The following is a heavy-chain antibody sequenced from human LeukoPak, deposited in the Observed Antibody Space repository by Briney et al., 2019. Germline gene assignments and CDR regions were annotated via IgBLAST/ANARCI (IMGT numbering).Heavy chain of an antibody. Sequence: SVKVSCKASGYSFTSNGISWVRQAPGQGLEWMGWVSAYNGNTKYAQKFQSRVTMTTDTSTSTAYMELRSLRSDDTAVYYCARGSPPRRNYDSSGYYSYYFDYWGQGTLVTVSS. CDR3: ARGSPPRRNYDSSGYYSYYFDY. CDR2: VSAYNGNT. V-gene: IGHV1-18*01. CDR1: GYSFTSNG. J-gene: IGHJ4*02. D-gene: IGHD3-22*01.